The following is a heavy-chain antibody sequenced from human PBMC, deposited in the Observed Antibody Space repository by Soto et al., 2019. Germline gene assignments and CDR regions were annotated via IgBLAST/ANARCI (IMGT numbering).Heavy chain of an antibody. V-gene: IGHV1-18*01. CDR2: ISGNSGDT. Sequence: QVQLVQSGAEVKKPGASVKVSCKASGYSFTSHGISWVRQAPGQGLEWMGWISGNSGDTNYAQKLQGRVTVTTDTSTSTAYMELRSLRSEDTAVYYCARIVRGSNIDYYHYIDVWGKGPAVTVSS. J-gene: IGHJ6*03. D-gene: IGHD3-10*01. CDR1: GYSFTSHG. CDR3: ARIVRGSNIDYYHYIDV.